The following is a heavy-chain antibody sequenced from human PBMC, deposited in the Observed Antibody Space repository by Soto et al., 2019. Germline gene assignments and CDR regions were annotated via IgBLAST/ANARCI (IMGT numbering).Heavy chain of an antibody. J-gene: IGHJ4*02. CDR1: GFTFSSYS. CDR3: ASFVYWSVTTGWEYFEY. D-gene: IGHD4-17*01. Sequence: EVQLVESGGGLVQPGGSLRLSCAASGFTFSSYSMNWVRQAPGKGLEWVSYISSSSSTIYYADSVKGRFTISRDNAKNSLYLQMNSLRAEDTAVYYCASFVYWSVTTGWEYFEYWGQGTLVTVSS. V-gene: IGHV3-48*01. CDR2: ISSSSSTI.